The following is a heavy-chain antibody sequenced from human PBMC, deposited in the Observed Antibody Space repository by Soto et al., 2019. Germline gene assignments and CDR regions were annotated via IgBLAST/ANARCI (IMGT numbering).Heavy chain of an antibody. V-gene: IGHV3-23*01. D-gene: IGHD6-13*01. Sequence: EVQLLESGGGLVQPGGALRLSCAASGFTFSSYAMSWDGLAPGKGLERVTASSGKGGSTYHADFVKARFTSSKDNSKNTLYLQMISLRLEDTAVYYSARIPHSSSWYLDAFDIWGQGTMVTVSS. J-gene: IGHJ3*02. CDR1: GFTFSSYA. CDR2: SSGKGGST. CDR3: ARIPHSSSWYLDAFDI.